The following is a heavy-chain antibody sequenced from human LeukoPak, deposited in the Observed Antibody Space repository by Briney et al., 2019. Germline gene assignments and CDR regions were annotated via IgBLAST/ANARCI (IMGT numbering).Heavy chain of an antibody. CDR1: GGSISSYY. J-gene: IGHJ4*02. V-gene: IGHV4-59*01. D-gene: IGHD1-26*01. CDR2: IYYSGST. Sequence: SETLSLTCTVSGGSISSYYWSWIRQPPGKGLEWIGYIYYSGSTNYNPSLKSRVTISVDTSKNQFSLKLSSVTAADTAVYYCATFPNRGSPKKGRDSGPFDYWGQGTLVTVSS. CDR3: ATFPNRGSPKKGRDSGPFDY.